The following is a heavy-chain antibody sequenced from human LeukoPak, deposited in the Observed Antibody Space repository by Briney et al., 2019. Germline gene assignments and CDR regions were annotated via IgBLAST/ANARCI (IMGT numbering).Heavy chain of an antibody. CDR3: ARHNQGSPDY. Sequence: GGSLRLSCVVSRLIFSFFDMDWVRPAPKKGLEWISCISRSRSMMYYAGVVLGRFTVSSDNAENTLYLQMNSLRGDDTAVYYCARHNQGSPDYWGQGTLVTVSS. CDR1: RLIFSFFD. V-gene: IGHV3-48*01. J-gene: IGHJ4*02. CDR2: ISRSRSMM.